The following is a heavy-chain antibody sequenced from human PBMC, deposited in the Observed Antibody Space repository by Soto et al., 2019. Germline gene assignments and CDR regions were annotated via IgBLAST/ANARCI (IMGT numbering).Heavy chain of an antibody. CDR2: ISYSGTT. V-gene: IGHV4-59*01. CDR3: ARKSGSSWYSDY. D-gene: IGHD6-13*01. CDR1: GGSISSNY. Sequence: SETLSLTCTVSGGSISSNYWSWIRQPPEKGLEWIGEISYSGTTNYNPSLKSRVTISIDTSKNQFSLKLSSVTAADTGVYYRARKSGSSWYSDYWSQGTLVTDSS. J-gene: IGHJ4*02.